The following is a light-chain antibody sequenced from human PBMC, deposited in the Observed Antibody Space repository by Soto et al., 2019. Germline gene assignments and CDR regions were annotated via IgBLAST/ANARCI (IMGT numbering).Light chain of an antibody. V-gene: IGKV1-9*01. CDR3: QQLNTRPYT. Sequence: DIQFTQSPSFLSAAVGDRVTLTCRASQGISSFLAWYQQKPGKAPKLLISAASTLQSGVPSRLSGSGSGTEFSLAISSLQTEYLATYYFQQLNTRPYTFGQGTKREIK. J-gene: IGKJ2*01. CDR2: AAS. CDR1: QGISSF.